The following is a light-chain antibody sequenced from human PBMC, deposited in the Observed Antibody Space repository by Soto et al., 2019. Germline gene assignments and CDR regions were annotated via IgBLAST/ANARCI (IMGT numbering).Light chain of an antibody. CDR2: EVS. J-gene: IGLJ1*01. Sequence: QSALTQPASVSGSPGQSITISCIGTSSDVGGYFYVSWYQQHPVKAPKLIIYEVSNRPSGISTRFSGSKSGNTASLTISGLQAEDEADYYCASYTSSRPYVFGTGTQLTVL. V-gene: IGLV2-14*01. CDR3: ASYTSSRPYV. CDR1: SSDVGGYFY.